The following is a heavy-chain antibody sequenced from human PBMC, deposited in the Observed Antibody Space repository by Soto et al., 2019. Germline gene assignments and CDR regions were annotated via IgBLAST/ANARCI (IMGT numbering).Heavy chain of an antibody. Sequence: GGSLRLSCAASGFTFSSYAMSWVRQAPGKGLEWVSAISGSGGSTYYADSVKGRFTISRDNSKNTLYLQMNSLRAEDTAVYYCAKDGGYSSGWYRPFDYWGQGTLVTVSS. V-gene: IGHV3-23*01. CDR2: ISGSGGST. CDR1: GFTFSSYA. CDR3: AKDGGYSSGWYRPFDY. J-gene: IGHJ4*02. D-gene: IGHD6-19*01.